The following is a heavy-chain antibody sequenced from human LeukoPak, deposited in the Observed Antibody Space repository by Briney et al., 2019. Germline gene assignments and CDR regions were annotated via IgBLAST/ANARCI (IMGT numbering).Heavy chain of an antibody. CDR3: AKHEEKGYSYGQGGIDY. CDR2: ISGSGGST. D-gene: IGHD5-18*01. J-gene: IGHJ4*02. CDR1: GFTFSSYA. V-gene: IGHV3-23*01. Sequence: GGSLRLSCAASGFTFSSYAMSWVRQAPGKGLEWVSAISGSGGSTYYADSVKGRFTISRDNSKNTLYLQMNSLRAEDTAGYYCAKHEEKGYSYGQGGIDYWGQGTLVTVSS.